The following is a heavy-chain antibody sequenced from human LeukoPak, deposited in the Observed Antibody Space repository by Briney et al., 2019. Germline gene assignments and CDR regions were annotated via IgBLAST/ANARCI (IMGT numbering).Heavy chain of an antibody. Sequence: SETLSLTCAVYGGSFSGYYWSWIRQPPGKGLEWIGEINHSGSTNYNPSLKSRVTISVDTSKNQFSLKLSSVTAADTAVYYRARSYRPNWNYVGWFDPWGQGTLVTVSS. CDR2: INHSGST. D-gene: IGHD1-7*01. CDR1: GGSFSGYY. CDR3: ARSYRPNWNYVGWFDP. V-gene: IGHV4-34*01. J-gene: IGHJ5*02.